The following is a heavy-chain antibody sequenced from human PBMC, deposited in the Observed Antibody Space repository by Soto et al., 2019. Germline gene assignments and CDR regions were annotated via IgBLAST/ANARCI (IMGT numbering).Heavy chain of an antibody. CDR1: GGSISSGDYY. CDR2: IYYSGST. CDR3: ARDGADCSSTSCIGASDY. Sequence: SETLSLTCTVSGGSISSGDYYWSWIRQPPGKGLEWIGYIYYSGSTYYNPSLKSRVTISVDTSKNQFSLKLSSVTAADTAVYYCARDGADCSSTSCIGASDYWGQGTLVTVSS. J-gene: IGHJ4*02. D-gene: IGHD2-2*01. V-gene: IGHV4-30-4*01.